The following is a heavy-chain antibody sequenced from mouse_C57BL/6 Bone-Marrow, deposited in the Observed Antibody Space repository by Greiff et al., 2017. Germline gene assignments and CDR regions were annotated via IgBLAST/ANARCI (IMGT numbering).Heavy chain of an antibody. J-gene: IGHJ1*03. D-gene: IGHD2-5*01. V-gene: IGHV1-55*01. CDR3: ARPYYSNYWCFDV. CDR1: GYTFTSYW. CDR2: IYPGSGST. Sequence: VQLQQPGAELVKPGASVKMSCKASGYTFTSYWITWVKQRPGQGLEWIGDIYPGSGSTNYNEKFKSKATRTVDTSSSPAYMQLSSLTSEDTAVYYCARPYYSNYWCFDVWGTGATVTGS.